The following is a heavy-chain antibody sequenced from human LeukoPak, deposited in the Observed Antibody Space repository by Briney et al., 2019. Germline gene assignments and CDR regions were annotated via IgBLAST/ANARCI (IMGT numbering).Heavy chain of an antibody. Sequence: SETLSLTCTVSGGSISSYYWSWLRQPPGKGLEWIGYIYYSGSTNYNPSLKSRVTISVDTSKNQFSLKLSSVTAADTAVYYCARESRKVVVPADTRPYYYYYMDVWGKGTTVTVSS. CDR2: IYYSGST. D-gene: IGHD2-2*01. J-gene: IGHJ6*03. V-gene: IGHV4-59*01. CDR1: GGSISSYY. CDR3: ARESRKVVVPADTRPYYYYYMDV.